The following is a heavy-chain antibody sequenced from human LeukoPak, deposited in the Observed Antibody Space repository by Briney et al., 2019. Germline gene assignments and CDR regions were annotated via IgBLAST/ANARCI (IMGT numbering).Heavy chain of an antibody. D-gene: IGHD2/OR15-2a*01. Sequence: PSETLSLTCTVSGGSISSSSYYWGWIRQPPGKGLEWIGGIYYSGSTYYNPSLKSRVTISVDTSKNQFSLKLSSVTAADTAVYYCARQTAEYYISDYWGQGTLVTVSS. CDR2: IYYSGST. J-gene: IGHJ4*02. V-gene: IGHV4-39*01. CDR3: ARQTAEYYISDY. CDR1: GGSISSSSYY.